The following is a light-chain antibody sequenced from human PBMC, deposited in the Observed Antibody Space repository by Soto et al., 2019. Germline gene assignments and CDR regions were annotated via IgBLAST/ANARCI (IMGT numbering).Light chain of an antibody. V-gene: IGLV9-49*01. CDR3: GADHGSGSNFVVV. CDR2: VGTGGIVG. Sequence: QPVLTQLPSASASLGASVTLTCTLSSGYSNYKVDWYQQRPGKGPRFVMRVGTGGIVGSKGDGIPDRFSVLGSGLNRYLTIKNIQEEDESDYYCGADHGSGSNFVVVFGGGTKLTVL. CDR1: SGYSNYK. J-gene: IGLJ2*01.